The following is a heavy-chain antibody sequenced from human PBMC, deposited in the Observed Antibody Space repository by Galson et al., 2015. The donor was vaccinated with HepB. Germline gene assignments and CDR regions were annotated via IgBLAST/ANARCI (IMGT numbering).Heavy chain of an antibody. V-gene: IGHV1-18*01. CDR1: GYTFTSYG. Sequence: SVKVSCKASGYTFTSYGISWVRQAPGQGLEWMGWISAYNGNTKYSQKFQGRVTITRDTSASTAYMELSSLRSEDTAVYYCARVYIVGATRDWFDPWGQGTLVTVSS. CDR2: ISAYNGNT. J-gene: IGHJ5*02. CDR3: ARVYIVGATRDWFDP. D-gene: IGHD1-26*01.